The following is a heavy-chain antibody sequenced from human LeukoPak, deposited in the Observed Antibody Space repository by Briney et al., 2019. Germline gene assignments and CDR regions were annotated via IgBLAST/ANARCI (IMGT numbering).Heavy chain of an antibody. CDR1: GFTFSSYA. CDR2: ISGSGGST. Sequence: GGSLRLSCAASGFTFSSYAMSWVRQAPGRGLEWVSAISGSGGSTYYADSVKGRFTISRDNSKNTLYLQMNSLRAEDTAVYYCAKDEEHIVVVTAIGIDYWGQGTLVTVSS. V-gene: IGHV3-23*01. J-gene: IGHJ4*02. D-gene: IGHD2-21*02. CDR3: AKDEEHIVVVTAIGIDY.